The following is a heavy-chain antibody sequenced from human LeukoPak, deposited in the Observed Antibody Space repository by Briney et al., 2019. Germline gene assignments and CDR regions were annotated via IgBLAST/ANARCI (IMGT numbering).Heavy chain of an antibody. D-gene: IGHD3-10*01. J-gene: IGHJ4*02. CDR1: GFTVSSNY. CDR3: ARDIITMVRGVTLDY. V-gene: IGHV3-66*01. CDR2: IYSGGST. Sequence: GGSLRLSCAASGFTVSSNYMSWVRQAPGKGLEWVSVIYSGGSTYYADSVKGRFTISRDNSKNTLYLQMNSLRAEDTAVYYCARDIITMVRGVTLDYWGQGTLVTVSS.